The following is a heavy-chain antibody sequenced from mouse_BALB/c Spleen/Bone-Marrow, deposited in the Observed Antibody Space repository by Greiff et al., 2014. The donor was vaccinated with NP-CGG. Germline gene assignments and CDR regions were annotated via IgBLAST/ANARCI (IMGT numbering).Heavy chain of an antibody. V-gene: IGHV2-9*02. CDR1: GFPLTNYG. Sequence: QVHVKQSGPGLVAPSQSLSITCTVSGFPLTNYGVHWVRQPPGKGLEWLGVIWADGSTNYNSALMSRLSISKDNSKSQVFFKMNSLQTDDTAMYYCARITTATGAMDYWGQGTSVTVSS. CDR3: ARITTATGAMDY. CDR2: IWADGST. J-gene: IGHJ4*01. D-gene: IGHD1-2*01.